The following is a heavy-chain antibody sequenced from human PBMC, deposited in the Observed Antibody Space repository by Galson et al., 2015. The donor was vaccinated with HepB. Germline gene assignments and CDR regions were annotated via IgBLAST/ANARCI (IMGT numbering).Heavy chain of an antibody. CDR1: GYTFTSYG. J-gene: IGHJ4*02. V-gene: IGHV1-18*04. CDR3: ARDLRRYDSSGYYGGVCGY. Sequence: SVKVSCKASGYTFTSYGISWVRQAPGQGLEWMGWISAYNGNTNYAQKLQGRVTMTTDTSTSTAYVELRSLRSDDTAVYYCARDLRRYDSSGYYGGVCGYWGQGTLVTVSS. D-gene: IGHD3-22*01. CDR2: ISAYNGNT.